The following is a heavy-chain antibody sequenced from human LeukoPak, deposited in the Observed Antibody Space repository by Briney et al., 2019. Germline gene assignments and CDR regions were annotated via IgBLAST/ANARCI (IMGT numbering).Heavy chain of an antibody. CDR2: IFYRGTA. CDR3: ARIQGNSWYGWDYFDY. CDR1: GGSINNGDNY. Sequence: SQTLSLTCTVSGGSINNGDNYWSWIRQPPGRALEWIGFIFYRGTAYYNPSLKSRVTVSIDTSKNQFSLSLSSVTAQDTPVYFCARIQGNSWYGWDYFDYWGQGTLVTVSS. V-gene: IGHV4-30-4*01. D-gene: IGHD6-13*01. J-gene: IGHJ4*02.